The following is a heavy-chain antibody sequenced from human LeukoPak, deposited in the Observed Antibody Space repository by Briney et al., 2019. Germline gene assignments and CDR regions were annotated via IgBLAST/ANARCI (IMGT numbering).Heavy chain of an antibody. CDR2: IGSGGDT. Sequence: GGSLRLSCVASRFSFSSYDMHWVRQAAGEGLVWVAGIGSGGDTYYLGSVKGRFTVSRDNARDSLYLQMNSLRAEDTAVYYCTRGAEGWDYWGQGTLVTVSS. CDR3: TRGAEGWDY. D-gene: IGHD2-15*01. J-gene: IGHJ4*02. CDR1: RFSFSSYD. V-gene: IGHV3-13*01.